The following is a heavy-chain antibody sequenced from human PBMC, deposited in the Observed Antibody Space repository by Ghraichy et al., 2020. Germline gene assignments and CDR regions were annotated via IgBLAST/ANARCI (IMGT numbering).Heavy chain of an antibody. CDR2: ISSSGSTI. Sequence: GESLNISCAASGFTFSSYEMNWVRQAPGKGLEWVSYISSSGSTIYYADSVKGRFTISRDNAKNSLYLQMNSLRAEDTAVYYCASHIDYDCWSGYLRDVWGQGTTVTVSS. D-gene: IGHD3-3*01. CDR1: GFTFSSYE. V-gene: IGHV3-48*03. J-gene: IGHJ6*02. CDR3: ASHIDYDCWSGYLRDV.